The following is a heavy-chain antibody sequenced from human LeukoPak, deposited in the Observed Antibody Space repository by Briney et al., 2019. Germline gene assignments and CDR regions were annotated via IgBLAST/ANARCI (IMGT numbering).Heavy chain of an antibody. Sequence: GGSLRLSCSASGFTFSSYWMHWVRQAPGKGLEWVANIKQDGSEKYYVDSVKGRFTISRDNAKNSLYLQTNSLRAEDTAVYYCAGATGREDYWGQGTLVTVSS. CDR3: AGATGREDY. V-gene: IGHV3-7*01. J-gene: IGHJ4*02. CDR1: GFTFSSYW. CDR2: IKQDGSEK. D-gene: IGHD2-8*02.